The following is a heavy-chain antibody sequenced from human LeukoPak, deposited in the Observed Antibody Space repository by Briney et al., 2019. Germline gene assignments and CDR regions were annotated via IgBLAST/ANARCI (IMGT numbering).Heavy chain of an antibody. D-gene: IGHD2-2*01. CDR2: ISYDGSNK. Sequence: QSGGSLRLSCAASGFTFSSYAMSWVRQAPGKGLEWVAVISYDGSNKYYADSVKGRFTISRDNSKNTLYLQMNSLRAEDTAVYYCARDPINCSSASCDYYYYYYMDVWGKGTTVTVSS. V-gene: IGHV3-30-3*01. CDR3: ARDPINCSSASCDYYYYYYMDV. CDR1: GFTFSSYA. J-gene: IGHJ6*03.